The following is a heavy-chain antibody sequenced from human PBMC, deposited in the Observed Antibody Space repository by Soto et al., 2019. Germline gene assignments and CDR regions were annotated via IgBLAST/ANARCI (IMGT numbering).Heavy chain of an antibody. J-gene: IGHJ6*03. CDR1: GFTFSDYY. CDR2: ISSSGSTI. Sequence: GGSLRLSCAASGFTFSDYYMSWIRQAPGKGLEWVSYISSSGSTIYYADSVKGRFTISRDNAKNSLYLQMNSLRAEDTAVYYCARAAISVYYYYYMDVWGKGTTVTVSS. V-gene: IGHV3-11*01. D-gene: IGHD4-17*01. CDR3: ARAAISVYYYYYMDV.